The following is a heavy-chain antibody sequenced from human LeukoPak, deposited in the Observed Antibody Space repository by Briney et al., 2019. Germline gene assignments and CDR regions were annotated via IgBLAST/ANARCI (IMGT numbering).Heavy chain of an antibody. J-gene: IGHJ4*02. CDR2: IHHSGST. Sequence: SQTLSLTCTVSGGAITDGNHYWSWIRQRPGGGLEWIGYIHHSGSTDYIVSLRSRLTMSLDRSKSQFSLRLTSVTAADTAVYYCARVMWELHKISFVDYWGQGTLVTVSS. CDR3: ARVMWELHKISFVDY. CDR1: GGAITDGNHY. D-gene: IGHD1-26*01. V-gene: IGHV4-31*03.